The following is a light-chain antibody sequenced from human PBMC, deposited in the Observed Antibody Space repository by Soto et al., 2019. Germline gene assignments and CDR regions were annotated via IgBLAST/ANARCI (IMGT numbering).Light chain of an antibody. CDR1: SSDVGYYDY. V-gene: IGLV2-8*01. Sequence: QSVLTQPPSASGFPGQSVTISCTGTSSDVGYYDYVSWYQQHPGKAPKLVIYEVTKRPSGVPDRVSASKSGNTASLTVSGLRAEDEADYYCSSYAGSNNLGFGSGTKVTV. CDR2: EVT. J-gene: IGLJ1*01. CDR3: SSYAGSNNLG.